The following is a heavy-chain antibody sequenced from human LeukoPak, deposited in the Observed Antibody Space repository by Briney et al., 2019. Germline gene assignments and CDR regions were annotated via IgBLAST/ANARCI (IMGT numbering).Heavy chain of an antibody. CDR2: ISGSDGST. Sequence: QAGGSLRLSCAASGFTFSSYAMSWVRQAPGTGLEWVSSISGSDGSTYYADSAKGRFTISRDNSKNTLFLQMNSLRADDTAMYYCAKEVLLSFGDYTYVDYWGQGTLVTVSS. CDR3: AKEVLLSFGDYTYVDY. CDR1: GFTFSSYA. J-gene: IGHJ4*02. V-gene: IGHV3-23*01. D-gene: IGHD4-17*01.